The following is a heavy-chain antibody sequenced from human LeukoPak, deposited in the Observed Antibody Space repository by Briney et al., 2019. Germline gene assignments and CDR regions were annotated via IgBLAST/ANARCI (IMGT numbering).Heavy chain of an antibody. V-gene: IGHV4-34*01. D-gene: IGHD5-24*01. CDR1: GGSFSGYY. CDR3: ARREASWLPFDC. J-gene: IGHJ4*02. CDR2: INHSGST. Sequence: PSETLSLTCAVYGGSFSGYYWNWIRQTPGKGLEWIGEINHSGSTNYNPSLKSRVTILLDTSKNQFSLNLRFVTAADTAVYYCARREASWLPFDCWGQGTLVTVSS.